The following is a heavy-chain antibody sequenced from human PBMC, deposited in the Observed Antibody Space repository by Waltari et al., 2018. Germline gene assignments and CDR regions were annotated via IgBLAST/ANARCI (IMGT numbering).Heavy chain of an antibody. Sequence: EVQLLESGGGLVQPGGSLRLSCAASGFTFSSYAMSWVRQAPGKGLEWVSAISGSGGSTYDADSVKGRFTISRENSKNTLYLQMNSLRAEDTAVYYCAKDRGEWERLGLFDYWGQGTLVTVSS. J-gene: IGHJ4*02. V-gene: IGHV3-23*01. CDR3: AKDRGEWERLGLFDY. CDR1: GFTFSSYA. D-gene: IGHD1-26*01. CDR2: ISGSGGST.